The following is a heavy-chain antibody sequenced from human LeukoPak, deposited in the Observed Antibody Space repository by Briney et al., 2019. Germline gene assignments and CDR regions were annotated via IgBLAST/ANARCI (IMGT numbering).Heavy chain of an antibody. J-gene: IGHJ5*02. V-gene: IGHV4-34*01. Sequence: SETLSLTCAVYGGSFSGYYWSWIRQPPGKGLEWIGEINHSGSTNHNPSLKSRVTLSVDTSKNQFSLKLSSVTAADTAVYYCARGIYYDILTGYYNVVDPWGQGTLVTVSS. CDR3: ARGIYYDILTGYYNVVDP. CDR2: INHSGST. CDR1: GGSFSGYY. D-gene: IGHD3-9*01.